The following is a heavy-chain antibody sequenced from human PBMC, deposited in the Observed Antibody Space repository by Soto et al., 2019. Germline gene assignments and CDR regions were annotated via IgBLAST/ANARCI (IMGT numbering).Heavy chain of an antibody. V-gene: IGHV1-69*13. CDR1: GCTVSSYA. D-gene: IGHD6-13*01. CDR3: ARDQAAAGIDY. J-gene: IGHJ4*02. Sequence: SVKVSCKASGCTVSSYAISCVRQAPGQGLEWMGGIIPIFGTANYAQKFQGRVTITADESTSTAYMELSSLRSEDTAVYYCARDQAAAGIDYWGQGTLVTVSS. CDR2: IIPIFGTA.